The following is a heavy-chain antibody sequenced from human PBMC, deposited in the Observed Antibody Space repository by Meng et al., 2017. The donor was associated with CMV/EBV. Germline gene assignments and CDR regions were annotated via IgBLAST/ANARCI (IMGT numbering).Heavy chain of an antibody. V-gene: IGHV3-48*03. CDR3: ARGGYYDFWSGYYHEY. J-gene: IGHJ4*02. CDR1: GFTFSSYE. D-gene: IGHD3-3*01. Sequence: GGSLRLACVASGFTFSSYETYWVRQAPGKGREWVAYISSGGSTIHYAGSVNGRLDISRDNAENSVYLQMNGLRAEDTATYYCARGGYYDFWSGYYHEYWGQGTLVTVSS. CDR2: ISSGGSTI.